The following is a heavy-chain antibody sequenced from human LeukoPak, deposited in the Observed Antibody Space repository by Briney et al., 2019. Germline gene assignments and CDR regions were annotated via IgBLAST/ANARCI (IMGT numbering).Heavy chain of an antibody. CDR3: AREAYGDHYFDS. Sequence: GGSLRLSCAASGFSFSSFAMHWVRQAPGKGLEWVAVIPYDGSNKYYADSVKGRFTISRDNSKNTLFLEMNSLRAEDTAVYYCAREAYGDHYFDSWGQGTLVTVSS. D-gene: IGHD4-17*01. CDR1: GFSFSSFA. V-gene: IGHV3-30-3*01. CDR2: IPYDGSNK. J-gene: IGHJ4*02.